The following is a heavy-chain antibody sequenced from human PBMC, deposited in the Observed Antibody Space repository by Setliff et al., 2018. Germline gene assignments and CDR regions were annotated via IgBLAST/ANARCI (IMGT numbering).Heavy chain of an antibody. CDR1: GYSLTSYA. D-gene: IGHD2-15*01. J-gene: IGHJ6*03. CDR2: IHTNTGNP. V-gene: IGHV7-4-1*02. CDR3: ARDNRGYAWDYYYYMDV. Sequence: GASVKVSCKASGYSLTSYAMNWVRQAPGQGLEWMGWIHTNTGNPTYAQGFTGRFVFSLDTSVSTAYLQISSLKAEDTAVYYCARDNRGYAWDYYYYMDVWGKGTTVTAP.